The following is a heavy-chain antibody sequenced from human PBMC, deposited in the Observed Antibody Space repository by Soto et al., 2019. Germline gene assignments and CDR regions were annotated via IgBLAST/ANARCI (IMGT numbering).Heavy chain of an antibody. CDR1: GGTFSRYA. J-gene: IGHJ4*02. CDR2: IIPLFGKA. D-gene: IGHD3-22*01. Sequence: QVQLVQSGAEVKKPGSLVKVSCKASGGTFSRYAISWVRQAPGQGLEWMGGIIPLFGKANYAQKFQGRVTITADESTSTAYMELSSLRSEDTAVYYCARDGTLYDSSGYYYLYWGQGTLVTVSS. V-gene: IGHV1-69*01. CDR3: ARDGTLYDSSGYYYLY.